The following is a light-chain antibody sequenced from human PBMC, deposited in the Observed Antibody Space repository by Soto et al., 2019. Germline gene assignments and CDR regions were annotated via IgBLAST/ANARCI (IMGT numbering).Light chain of an antibody. CDR3: QQTYSTPPCN. J-gene: IGKJ5*01. V-gene: IGKV1-39*01. CDR2: AAS. CDR1: QNIDIY. Sequence: QMTQSPSSLSASVGDRVTLTCRASQNIDIYVSWYQQKPGKAPKLPISAASTLQSGVPSRFSGRRSGTDFTLTINGLQPEDFATYYCQQTYSTPPCNFGQGTRLDIK.